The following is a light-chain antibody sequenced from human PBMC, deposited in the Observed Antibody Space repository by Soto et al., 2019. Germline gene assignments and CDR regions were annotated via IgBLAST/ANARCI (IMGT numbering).Light chain of an antibody. CDR3: KKFNIYPPS. V-gene: IGKV1-13*02. CDR1: QGISSA. J-gene: IGKJ4*01. Sequence: AIQLTQSPSSLSASVGDRVTITCRASQGISSALAWYQQKPGKAPKLLIYDASSLESGVPSRFSGSGSGTVSPPTISTRHPKDLETYYCKKFNIYPPSFGGGTKVKIK. CDR2: DAS.